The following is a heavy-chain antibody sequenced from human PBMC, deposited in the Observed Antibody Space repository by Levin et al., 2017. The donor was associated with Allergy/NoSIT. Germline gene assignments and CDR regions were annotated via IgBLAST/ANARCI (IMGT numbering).Heavy chain of an antibody. CDR3: ARDGLAYGIDY. J-gene: IGHJ4*02. Sequence: SQTLSLTCTVSGGSISSGGYYWSWIRQHPGKGLEWIGYIYYSGSTSYNPSLKSRVTISVDTSKNQFSLKLSSVTAADTAVYYCARDGLAYGIDYWGQGTLVTVSS. V-gene: IGHV4-31*03. CDR1: GGSISSGGYY. CDR2: IYYSGST. D-gene: IGHD3/OR15-3a*01.